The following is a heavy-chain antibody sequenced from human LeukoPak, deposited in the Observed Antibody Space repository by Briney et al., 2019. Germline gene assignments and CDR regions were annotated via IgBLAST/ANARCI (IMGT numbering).Heavy chain of an antibody. CDR2: IDHSGST. Sequence: SETLSLTCAVSGGTFRGFFWSWIRQPPGKGPAWIGEIDHSGSTNYYPSLESRVTLSVDTSKNQVSLTLNSVTAADAAVYYCARGLRFHIGSGNWFDLWGQGTLVTVSS. J-gene: IGHJ5*02. V-gene: IGHV4-34*01. CDR1: GGTFRGFF. CDR3: ARGLRFHIGSGNWFDL. D-gene: IGHD3-10*01.